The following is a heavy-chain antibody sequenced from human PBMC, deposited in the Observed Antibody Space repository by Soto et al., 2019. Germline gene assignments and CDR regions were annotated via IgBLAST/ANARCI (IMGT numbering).Heavy chain of an antibody. Sequence: EVRLVESGGGSVQPGRSLRLSCAASGFNFDDYAMHWVRQAPGKGLEWVSGISWDSNSIGYADSVKGRVIISRDNAKNSLYLQMNSLRPEDTALYYCARDIEENQRLYDAFDFWGQGTMVTV. CDR2: ISWDSNSI. CDR3: ARDIEENQRLYDAFDF. CDR1: GFNFDDYA. V-gene: IGHV3-9*01. D-gene: IGHD6-25*01. J-gene: IGHJ3*01.